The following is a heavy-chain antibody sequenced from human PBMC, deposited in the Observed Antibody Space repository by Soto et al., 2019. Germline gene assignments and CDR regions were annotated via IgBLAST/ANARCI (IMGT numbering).Heavy chain of an antibody. CDR3: ARLVGQQLVLGGGMDV. CDR1: GRSISSSSYY. D-gene: IGHD6-13*01. V-gene: IGHV4-39*01. J-gene: IGHJ6*02. CDR2: IYYSGST. Sequence: SEILSLTCTVSGRSISSSSYYWGWIRQPPGKGLEWIGSIYYSGSTYYNPSLKSRVTISVDTSKNQFSRKLSSVTAADTAVYYCARLVGQQLVLGGGMDVWGQGTTVTVSS.